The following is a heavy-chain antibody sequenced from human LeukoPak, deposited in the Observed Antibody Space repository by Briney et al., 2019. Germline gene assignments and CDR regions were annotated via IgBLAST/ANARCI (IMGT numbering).Heavy chain of an antibody. D-gene: IGHD3-10*01. V-gene: IGHV3-33*06. CDR1: GFTLSSYG. J-gene: IGHJ3*02. CDR2: IYLDGSKI. CDR3: AKGLNGYGSGSYSHLDAFDI. Sequence: GGSLRLSCTASGFTLSSYGIHWVRQAPGKGLEWVSVIYLDGSKIYYADSVKGRFTISRDNSKNTLSLQMNSLRAEDTAVYYCAKGLNGYGSGSYSHLDAFDIWGQGTMVTVSS.